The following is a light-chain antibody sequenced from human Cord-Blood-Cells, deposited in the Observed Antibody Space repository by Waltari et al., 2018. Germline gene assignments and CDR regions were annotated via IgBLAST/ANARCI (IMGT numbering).Light chain of an antibody. J-gene: IGKJ4*01. V-gene: IGKV2-29*02. Sequence: DIVMTQTPLSLSVTPGQPASISCKSSQSLLHSDGKTYLYWYLQKPGQSPQLLIYEVSSRFSGVPDRFSGSGSGTDFTLTISSLQPEDFATYYCQQSYSTPPTFGGGTKVEIK. CDR3: QQSYSTPPT. CDR1: QSLLHSDGKTY. CDR2: EVS.